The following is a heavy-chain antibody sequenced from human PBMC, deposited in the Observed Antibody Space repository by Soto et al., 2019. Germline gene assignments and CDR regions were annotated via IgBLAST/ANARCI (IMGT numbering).Heavy chain of an antibody. CDR2: IYYSGST. Sequence: SQTLSLTCTVSGGSISSYYWSWIRQPPGKGLEWIGYIYYSGSTNYNPSLKSRVTISVDTSKNQFSLKLSSVTAADTAVYYCARHEVTMVRGVMFDPWGQGTLVTVSS. J-gene: IGHJ5*02. V-gene: IGHV4-59*08. CDR3: ARHEVTMVRGVMFDP. D-gene: IGHD3-10*01. CDR1: GGSISSYY.